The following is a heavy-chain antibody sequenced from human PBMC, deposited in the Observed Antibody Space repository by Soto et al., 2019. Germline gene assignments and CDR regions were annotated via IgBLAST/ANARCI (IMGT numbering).Heavy chain of an antibody. V-gene: IGHV3-30-3*01. Sequence: PGGSLRLSCAASGFTFSSYAMHWDRQAPGKGLEWVAVISYDGSNKYYADSVKGRFTISRDNSKNTLYLQMNSLRAEDTAVYYCATLRVEDPVDYFDYWGQGTLVTVSS. D-gene: IGHD2-15*01. CDR3: ATLRVEDPVDYFDY. J-gene: IGHJ4*02. CDR2: ISYDGSNK. CDR1: GFTFSSYA.